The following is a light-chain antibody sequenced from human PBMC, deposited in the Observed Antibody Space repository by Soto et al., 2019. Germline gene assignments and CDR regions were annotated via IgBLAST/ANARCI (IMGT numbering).Light chain of an antibody. Sequence: QSVLTQPASVSGSPGQSITISCTGTSSDIGAHDDGSWYQQHPGKVPKLLIYGVTDRPSGISNRFSGSKSGNVASLTISGLQAEDEADYYCCSYTSDLTPYVFGTGTKVTVL. CDR2: GVT. CDR1: SSDIGAHDD. J-gene: IGLJ1*01. V-gene: IGLV2-14*03. CDR3: CSYTSDLTPYV.